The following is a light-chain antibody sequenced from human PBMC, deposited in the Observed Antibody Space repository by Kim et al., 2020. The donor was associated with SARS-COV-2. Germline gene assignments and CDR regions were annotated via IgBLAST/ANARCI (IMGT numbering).Light chain of an antibody. J-gene: IGKJ2*01. V-gene: IGKV1-NL1*01. CDR3: QQYYNAPYS. CDR1: QAISYA. Sequence: SAAGGDRVSITGRAGQAISYALAWYQQKPGTAPKVLVYAASKLQTGVPSRFSGSGSGTDYTLSISSLQPEDFATYYCQQYYNAPYSFGQGTKLEI. CDR2: AAS.